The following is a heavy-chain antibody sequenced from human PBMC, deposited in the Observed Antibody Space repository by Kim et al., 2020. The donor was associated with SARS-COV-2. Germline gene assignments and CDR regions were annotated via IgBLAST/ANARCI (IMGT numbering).Heavy chain of an antibody. J-gene: IGHJ4*02. D-gene: IGHD3-9*01. V-gene: IGHV4-59*01. CDR3: ARTYYDILTGYYPYYFDY. Sequence: GRVTLSVDTSKNQFSLKLSSVTAADTAVYYCARTYYDILTGYYPYYFDYWGQGTLVTVSS.